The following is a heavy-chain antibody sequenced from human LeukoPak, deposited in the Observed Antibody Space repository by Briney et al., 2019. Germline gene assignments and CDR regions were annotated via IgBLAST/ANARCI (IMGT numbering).Heavy chain of an antibody. J-gene: IGHJ4*02. CDR3: ARDNPSGGSSGWTGLDY. D-gene: IGHD6-19*01. Sequence: PGGSLRLSCAASGLTFSSYGMHWVRQAPGKGLVWVAVIWYDGSNKNYVDSVKGRFTISRGNSKNTLYLEMKSLRAEDTAVYYCARDNPSGGSSGWTGLDYWGQGTLVTVSS. CDR1: GLTFSSYG. CDR2: IWYDGSNK. V-gene: IGHV3-33*01.